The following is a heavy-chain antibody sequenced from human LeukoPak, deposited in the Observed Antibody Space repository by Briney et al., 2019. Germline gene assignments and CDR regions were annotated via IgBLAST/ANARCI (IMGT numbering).Heavy chain of an antibody. V-gene: IGHV1-8*01. J-gene: IGHJ4*02. CDR1: GYTFTSYD. Sequence: ASVKVSCKASGYTFTSYDINWVRQATGQGLEWMGWMNPNSGNTGYAQKFQGRVTMTRNISISTAYMELSRLISDDTAVYYCARQIGGSFDYWGQGTLVTVSS. D-gene: IGHD1-26*01. CDR3: ARQIGGSFDY. CDR2: MNPNSGNT.